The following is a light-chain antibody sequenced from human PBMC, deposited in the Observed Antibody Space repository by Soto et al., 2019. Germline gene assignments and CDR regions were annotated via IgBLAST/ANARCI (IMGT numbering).Light chain of an antibody. CDR2: DVS. V-gene: IGLV2-14*03. CDR3: SSYTSTNFVI. CDR1: SGDIGDYKY. Sequence: QSALTQPASVSGSPGQSITISCTGSSGDIGDYKYVSWYKHHPGKAPKLMIYDVSNRPSGVSNRFSASKSGNTASLTISGLQAEDEADYYCSSYTSTNFVIFGGGTKLTVL. J-gene: IGLJ2*01.